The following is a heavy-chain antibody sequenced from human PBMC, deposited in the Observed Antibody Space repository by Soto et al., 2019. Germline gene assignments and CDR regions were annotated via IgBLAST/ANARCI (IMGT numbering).Heavy chain of an antibody. V-gene: IGHV3-72*01. D-gene: IGHD2-2*01. J-gene: IGHJ6*02. CDR3: GRGYCTGSSCTRAHYGLDV. CDR1: GFTFSDHF. Sequence: EVQLVESGGGLVQPGGSLRLSCAASGFTFSDHFMDWVRQAPGKGLEWVGRTASRAESYTTGYAASVKGRFTISRDDSKNSLYVQMNSLKTEDTAVYYCGRGYCTGSSCTRAHYGLDVWGQGTTVTVSS. CDR2: TASRAESYTT.